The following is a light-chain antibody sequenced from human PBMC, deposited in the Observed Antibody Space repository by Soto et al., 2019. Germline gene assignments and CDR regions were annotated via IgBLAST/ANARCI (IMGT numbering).Light chain of an antibody. Sequence: QAVVTQAPSVSGAPGQRVTISCTGSSSNIGAYYDVHWYQQLPGTAPKLLIYGNSNRPSGVPDRFSGSTSGNSAFLAITGLQAEDEADYYCQSYDTSLSVVFGGGTKLTVL. CDR1: SSNIGAYYD. CDR2: GNS. V-gene: IGLV1-40*01. J-gene: IGLJ2*01. CDR3: QSYDTSLSVV.